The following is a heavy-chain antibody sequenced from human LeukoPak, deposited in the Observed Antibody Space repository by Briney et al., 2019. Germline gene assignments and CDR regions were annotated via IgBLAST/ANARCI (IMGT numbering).Heavy chain of an antibody. J-gene: IGHJ1*01. CDR3: AKLHTVQLRLWFEELLSYFQH. Sequence: GGPLRLSCAASGFTFSSYAMSWVRQAPGKGLEWVSAISGSGGSTYYADSVKGRFTISRDNSKNTLYLQMNSLRAEDTAVYYCAKLHTVQLRLWFEELLSYFQHWGQGTLVTVSS. CDR1: GFTFSSYA. V-gene: IGHV3-23*01. D-gene: IGHD3-10*01. CDR2: ISGSGGST.